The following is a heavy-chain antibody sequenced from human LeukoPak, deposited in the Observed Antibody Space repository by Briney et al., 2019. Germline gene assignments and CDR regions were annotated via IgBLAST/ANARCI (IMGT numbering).Heavy chain of an antibody. Sequence: ASVKVSCRTSGYTFSDYYIHWVRQAPGQGLEWMGRINPNTGAAYYAQKFQGRVTMTRDMSTSTVYMELSSLRSEDTAVYYCARSAIRGVKLVDYWGQGTLVTVSS. V-gene: IGHV1-2*02. CDR1: GYTFSDYY. CDR2: INPNTGAA. J-gene: IGHJ4*02. CDR3: ARSAIRGVKLVDY. D-gene: IGHD3-10*01.